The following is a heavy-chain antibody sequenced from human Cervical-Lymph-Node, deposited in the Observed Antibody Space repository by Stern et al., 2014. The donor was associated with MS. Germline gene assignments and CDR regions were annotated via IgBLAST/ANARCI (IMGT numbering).Heavy chain of an antibody. J-gene: IGHJ2*01. CDR3: ARGDSGSYYWYFDL. Sequence: QVQLQESGPGLVKPSGTLSLTCAVSGGSISSSNWWSWVRQPPGKGLEWIGEIYHSGSTNYHPSLKSRVTISLDKSKNQFSLKLTSVTAADTAVYYCARGDSGSYYWYFDLWGRGTLVTVSS. D-gene: IGHD1-26*01. CDR2: IYHSGST. V-gene: IGHV4-4*02. CDR1: GGSISSSNW.